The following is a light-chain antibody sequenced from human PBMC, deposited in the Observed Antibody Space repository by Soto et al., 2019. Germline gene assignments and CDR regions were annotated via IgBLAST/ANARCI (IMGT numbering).Light chain of an antibody. J-gene: IGKJ5*01. CDR3: QQYGSSPIT. CDR1: QSVSNNY. V-gene: IGKV3-20*01. CDR2: GAS. Sequence: EIVLTQSPGTLSLSPGERATLSCRASQSVSNNYLAWYQQKPGQAPRLLIYGASNRATGIPDRFSGSGSETEFTLTISSLQSEDYAIYYCQQYGSSPITFGQGTRLEIK.